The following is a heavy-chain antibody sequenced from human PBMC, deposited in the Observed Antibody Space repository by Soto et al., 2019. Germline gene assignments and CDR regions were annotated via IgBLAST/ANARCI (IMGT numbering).Heavy chain of an antibody. CDR1: GGSFSGYY. CDR2: INHSGST. J-gene: IGHJ4*02. V-gene: IGHV4-34*01. CDR3: ASMSPTGLPGGYY. D-gene: IGHD3-16*01. Sequence: QVQLQQWGAGLLKPSETLSLTCAVYGGSFSGYYWSWIRQPPGKGLEWIGEINHSGSTNYKPSLKSRVTISVDKSTNQFSLKLSSVTAADTAVYYWASMSPTGLPGGYYWGQGTLVTVSS.